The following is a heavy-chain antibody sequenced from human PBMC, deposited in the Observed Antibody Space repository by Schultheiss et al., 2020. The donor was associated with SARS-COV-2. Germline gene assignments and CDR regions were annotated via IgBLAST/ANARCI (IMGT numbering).Heavy chain of an antibody. Sequence: GGSLRLSCAASGFTFSDYYMSWIRQAPGKGLEWVSVITGNGVNTYYADSVKGRFTISRDNSKNTLYLQMNSLRAEDTAVYYCARDPRGAYDSSGYCDYWGQGTLVTVSS. D-gene: IGHD3-22*01. V-gene: IGHV3-23*01. CDR3: ARDPRGAYDSSGYCDY. CDR2: ITGNGVNT. J-gene: IGHJ4*02. CDR1: GFTFSDYY.